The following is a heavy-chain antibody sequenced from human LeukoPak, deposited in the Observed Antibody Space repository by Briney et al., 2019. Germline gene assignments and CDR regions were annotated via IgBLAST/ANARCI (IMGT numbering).Heavy chain of an antibody. Sequence: SVKVSCKASGGTFSSYAISWVRQAPGQGLEWMGGIIPIFGTANYAQKFQGRVTITTDESTSTAYMELSSLRSEDTAVYYCARGIIAARPYYFAYWGKGPWSPSPQ. D-gene: IGHD6-6*01. CDR1: GGTFSSYA. CDR3: ARGIIAARPYYFAY. J-gene: IGHJ4*03. V-gene: IGHV1-69*05. CDR2: IIPIFGTA.